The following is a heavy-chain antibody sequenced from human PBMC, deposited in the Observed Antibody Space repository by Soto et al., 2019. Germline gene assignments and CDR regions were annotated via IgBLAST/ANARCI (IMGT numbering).Heavy chain of an antibody. Sequence: EVQLLESGGGLVQPGGSLRLSCAASGFTFSSYAMSWVRQAPGKGLEWVSAISGSGGSTYYADSVKGRFTISRDNSKNPLCLQMNSLRAEDTAVYYCAKLLVPAAILSPYWFDPWGQGTLVTVSS. CDR3: AKLLVPAAILSPYWFDP. V-gene: IGHV3-23*01. J-gene: IGHJ5*02. D-gene: IGHD2-2*01. CDR1: GFTFSSYA. CDR2: ISGSGGST.